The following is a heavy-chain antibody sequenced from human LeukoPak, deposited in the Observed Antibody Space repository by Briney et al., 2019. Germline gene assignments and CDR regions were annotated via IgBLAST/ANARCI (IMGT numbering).Heavy chain of an antibody. V-gene: IGHV3-20*04. Sequence: PGGSLRLSCAASGFIFDDYGMSWVRQAPGKGLEWVSGINWNGGSTGYADSVKSRFTISRDNAKNSLYLQMNSLRAEDTALYYCARGLDSSGYYDAFDIWGQGTMVTVSS. D-gene: IGHD3-22*01. J-gene: IGHJ3*02. CDR2: INWNGGST. CDR3: ARGLDSSGYYDAFDI. CDR1: GFIFDDYG.